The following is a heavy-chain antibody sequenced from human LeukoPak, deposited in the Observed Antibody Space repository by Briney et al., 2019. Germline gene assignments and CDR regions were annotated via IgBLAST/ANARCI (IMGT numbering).Heavy chain of an antibody. CDR1: GFTFDDYG. CDR2: INWNGGKT. V-gene: IGHV3-20*04. Sequence: GGSLRLSCAASGFTFDDYGMTWVRQAPGKGLEWVSGINWNGGKTDYAGSVKGRFTISRDNAKNSLYLQMNSLRAEDTALYYCAREVVGATSIFDYWGQGTLVTVSS. J-gene: IGHJ4*02. D-gene: IGHD1-26*01. CDR3: AREVVGATSIFDY.